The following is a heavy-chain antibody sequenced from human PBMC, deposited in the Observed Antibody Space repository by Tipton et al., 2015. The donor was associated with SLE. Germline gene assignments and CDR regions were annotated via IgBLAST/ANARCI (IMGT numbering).Heavy chain of an antibody. D-gene: IGHD3-10*01. Sequence: TLSLTCTVSGGSISSFYWSWIRQPPGEGLEWIGHIYHTGSTNYNPSLKSRVTISVDTSKNQFSLKLSSVTAADTAVYFCARVVRGVSHYCHYMDVWGNGTTVSVSS. J-gene: IGHJ6*03. CDR1: GGSISSFY. CDR2: IYHTGST. V-gene: IGHV4-59*08. CDR3: ARVVRGVSHYCHYMDV.